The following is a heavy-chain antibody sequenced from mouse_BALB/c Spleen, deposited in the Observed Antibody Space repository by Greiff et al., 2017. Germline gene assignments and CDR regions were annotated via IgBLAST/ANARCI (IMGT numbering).Heavy chain of an antibody. CDR2: IDPANGNT. D-gene: IGHD1-1*01. V-gene: IGHV14-3*02. CDR1: GFNFTDTY. CDR3: SSTYGYGRSPNWYFDV. Sequence: EVQLQQSGAELVKPGASVKLSCTASGFNFTDTYMHWVKQRPEQGLEWIGRIDPANGNTKYDQKFQGKATITADTSSTTAYLQLSSLTSEDTAVYFCSSTYGYGRSPNWYFDVWGAGTTVTVSS. J-gene: IGHJ1*01.